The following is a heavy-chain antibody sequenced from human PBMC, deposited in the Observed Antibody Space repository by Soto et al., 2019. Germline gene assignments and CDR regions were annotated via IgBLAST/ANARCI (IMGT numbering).Heavy chain of an antibody. CDR1: GYTLTELS. Sequence: ASVKVSCKVSGYTLTELSMHWVRQAPGKGLEWMGGFDPEDGETIYAQKFQGRVTMTEDTSTDTAYMELSSLRSEDTAVYYCATYTYYYDSSGYYYSLGYWGQGTLVTVSS. CDR2: FDPEDGET. CDR3: ATYTYYYDSSGYYYSLGY. D-gene: IGHD3-22*01. V-gene: IGHV1-24*01. J-gene: IGHJ4*02.